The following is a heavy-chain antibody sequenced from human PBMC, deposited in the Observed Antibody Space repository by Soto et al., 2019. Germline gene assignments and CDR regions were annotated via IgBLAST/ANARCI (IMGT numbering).Heavy chain of an antibody. V-gene: IGHV1-18*01. D-gene: IGHD1-7*01. Sequence: QVQLVQSGAEVREPGASVRISCKASGYRFSNYAIKWVRQAPGLGLEWLGWVTPSNGNTKLARAFQGRVTMSTDTPTATAFLELTSLTLDDTAVYYCATRGTTAVSKAFLGWGQGTLVTVSS. CDR3: ATRGTTAVSKAFLG. J-gene: IGHJ4*02. CDR1: GYRFSNYA. CDR2: VTPSNGNT.